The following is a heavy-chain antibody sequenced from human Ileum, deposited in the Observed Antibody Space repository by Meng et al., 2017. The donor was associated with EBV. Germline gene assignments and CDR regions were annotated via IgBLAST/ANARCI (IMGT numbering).Heavy chain of an antibody. CDR2: IYHTGST. J-gene: IGHJ5*02. CDR3: ARRDTAWFDP. Sequence: HLHLQESDPGLVKPSETLPLTCSVSGGSITSYSYYWGWIRQPPGKGLEWIATIYHTGSTYYNPSLKSRVTISVDTSKNEFSLKVTSVTAADTALYYCARRDTAWFDPWGRGTLVTVSS. CDR1: GGSITSYSYY. V-gene: IGHV4-39*01. D-gene: IGHD2-21*02.